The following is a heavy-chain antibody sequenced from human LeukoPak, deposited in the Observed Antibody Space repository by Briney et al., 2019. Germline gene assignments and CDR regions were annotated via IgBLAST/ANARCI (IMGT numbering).Heavy chain of an antibody. Sequence: ASVKVSCKASGYTFTSYDINWVRQATGQGREWMGWMNPNSGNTGYAQKFQGRVTMTRNTSISTAYMELSSLRSEDTAVYYCARGVMVVAATQFDPWGQGTLVTVSS. CDR2: MNPNSGNT. V-gene: IGHV1-8*01. CDR1: GYTFTSYD. J-gene: IGHJ5*02. CDR3: ARGVMVVAATQFDP. D-gene: IGHD2-15*01.